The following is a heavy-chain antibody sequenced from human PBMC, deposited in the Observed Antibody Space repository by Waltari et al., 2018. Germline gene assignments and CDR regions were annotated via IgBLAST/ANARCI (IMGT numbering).Heavy chain of an antibody. V-gene: IGHV4-34*01. D-gene: IGHD3-10*01. CDR3: ARGRGRYYYGSGSSTRNWFDP. Sequence: QVQLQQWGAGLLKPSETLSLTCAVYGGSFSGYYWSWIRQPPGKGLEWIGEINHSGSTNYNPSLRSRVTISVDTSKNQFSLKLSAVTAADTAVYYGARGRGRYYYGSGSSTRNWFDPWGQGTLVTVSS. CDR1: GGSFSGYY. J-gene: IGHJ5*02. CDR2: INHSGST.